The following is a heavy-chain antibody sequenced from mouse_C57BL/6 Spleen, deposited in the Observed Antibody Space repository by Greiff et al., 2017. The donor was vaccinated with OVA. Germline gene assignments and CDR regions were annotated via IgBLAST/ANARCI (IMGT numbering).Heavy chain of an antibody. V-gene: IGHV2-9-1*01. CDR3: ARNRGTVPYWYFDV. CDR2: LWTGGGT. D-gene: IGHD1-1*01. CDR1: GFSLTSYA. Sequence: VQLVESGPGLVAPSQSLSITCTVSGFSLTSYAISWVRQPPGKGLEWLGVLWTGGGTNYNSALKSRLSISKDNSKSQVFLKMNSLQTDDTAGDYCARNRGTVPYWYFDVWGTGTTVTVSS. J-gene: IGHJ1*03.